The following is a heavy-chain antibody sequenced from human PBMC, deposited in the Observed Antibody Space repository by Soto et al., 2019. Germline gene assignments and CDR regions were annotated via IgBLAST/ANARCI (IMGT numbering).Heavy chain of an antibody. V-gene: IGHV4-59*08. CDR2: IFHSGNA. D-gene: IGHD2-21*02. J-gene: IGHJ4*02. Sequence: PSETLSLTCTVSGGSMRNVYWSWIRQPPGKRLEWIGFIFHSGNAKYNPSLKSRVTISIDTSKNQFSLKLSSVTATDTAVYYCARQRTTVVTQAYFDHWGQGALVTVSS. CDR1: GGSMRNVY. CDR3: ARQRTTVVTQAYFDH.